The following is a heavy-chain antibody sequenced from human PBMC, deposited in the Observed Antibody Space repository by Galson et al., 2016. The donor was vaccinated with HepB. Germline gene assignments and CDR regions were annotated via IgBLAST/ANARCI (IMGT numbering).Heavy chain of an antibody. J-gene: IGHJ5*02. D-gene: IGHD3-10*01. V-gene: IGHV3-23*01. CDR2: LSGSGGST. CDR1: GFTFSSYA. Sequence: SLRLSCAASGFTFSSYAMSWVRQAPGKGLEWVSGLSGSGGSTYYTDSVRGRFTISRDNSKNTLYLQMNSLRAEDTAVYFCAKEMVRGVCTVNWFGTWGQGTQVSVSS. CDR3: AKEMVRGVCTVNWFGT.